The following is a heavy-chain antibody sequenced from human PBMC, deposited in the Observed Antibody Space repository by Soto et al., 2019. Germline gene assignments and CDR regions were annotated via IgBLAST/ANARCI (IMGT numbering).Heavy chain of an antibody. V-gene: IGHV3-7*02. CDR1: GFTFGNYW. J-gene: IGHJ4*02. CDR2: IKPDGSDK. D-gene: IGHD5-18*01. Sequence: PGGSLRLSCTGSGFTFGNYWMSWVRQAPGKGLEWVANIKPDGSDKYYADSVKGRFTISRDNSKNTLYLQMNSLRAEDTAVYYCARHGYNYGGGYFDYWGQGTLVTVSS. CDR3: ARHGYNYGGGYFDY.